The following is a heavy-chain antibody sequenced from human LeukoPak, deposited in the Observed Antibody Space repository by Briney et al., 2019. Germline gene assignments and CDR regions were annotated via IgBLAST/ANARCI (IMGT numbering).Heavy chain of an antibody. CDR3: TTEEWLLGAYFDD. CDR1: GFTFSDYY. J-gene: IGHJ4*02. Sequence: GGSLRLSCAASGFTFSDYYMSWVRQAPGKGLEWVSGISGSGGRTYYTDSVKGRFTISRDNSKNTLYLQMKSLKTEDTAVYYCTTEEWLLGAYFDDWGQGTLVTVSS. CDR2: ISGSGGRT. D-gene: IGHD3-16*01. V-gene: IGHV3-23*01.